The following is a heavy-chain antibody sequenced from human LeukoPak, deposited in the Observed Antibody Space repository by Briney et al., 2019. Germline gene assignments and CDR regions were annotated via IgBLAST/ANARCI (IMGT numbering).Heavy chain of an antibody. D-gene: IGHD3-22*01. Sequence: GASVKVSCKASGYTFSGFNIHWVRQAPGQGLEWMAWINPQSGATNYAQKFQGRVTMTRDISNYTVYMEVTSLRSDDTAVYYCARGGDDSGLYFAYWGQGTLVTVSS. V-gene: IGHV1-2*02. J-gene: IGHJ4*02. CDR3: ARGGDDSGLYFAY. CDR2: INPQSGAT. CDR1: GYTFSGFN.